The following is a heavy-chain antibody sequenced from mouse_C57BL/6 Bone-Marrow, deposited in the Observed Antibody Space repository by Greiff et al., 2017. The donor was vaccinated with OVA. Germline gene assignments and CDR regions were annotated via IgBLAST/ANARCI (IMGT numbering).Heavy chain of an antibody. J-gene: IGHJ4*01. Sequence: VQLQQPGAELVKPGASVKLSCKASGYTFTSYWMHWVKQRPGQGLEWIGMIHPNSGSTNYNEKFKSKATLTVDKSSSTVYMQLSSLTSEDSAVYYGAREGVYSYYAMDYWGQGTSVTVSS. CDR2: IHPNSGST. CDR1: GYTFTSYW. CDR3: AREGVYSYYAMDY. V-gene: IGHV1-64*01. D-gene: IGHD1-3*01.